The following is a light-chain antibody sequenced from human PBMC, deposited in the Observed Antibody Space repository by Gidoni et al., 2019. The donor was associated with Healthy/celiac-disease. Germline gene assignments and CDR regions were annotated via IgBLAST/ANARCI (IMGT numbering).Light chain of an antibody. CDR1: KGSSSW. J-gene: IGKJ4*01. CDR3: QQYNSYPLT. CDR2: AAA. V-gene: IGKV1D-16*01. Sequence: DIQITQSPSSLSASVVDRVTITCRASKGSSSWLAWYQQKPEKATKSLIYAAASLQSGVPSRFSGSGSGTDFTLTISSMQPEDFATYYCQQYNSYPLTFGGGTKVEIK.